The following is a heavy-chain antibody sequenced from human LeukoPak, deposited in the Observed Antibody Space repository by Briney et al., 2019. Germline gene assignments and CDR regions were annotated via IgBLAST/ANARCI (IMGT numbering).Heavy chain of an antibody. J-gene: IGHJ5*02. Sequence: SETLSLTCTVSGGSISSYYWSWIRQPPGKGLEWIGYSYYSGSTNYNPSLKSRVTISVDTSKNQFSLKLSSVTAADTAVYYCARGQRDRAYCSGGSCSRFDPWGQGSLVTVSS. CDR3: ARGQRDRAYCSGGSCSRFDP. V-gene: IGHV4-59*01. CDR2: SYYSGST. CDR1: GGSISSYY. D-gene: IGHD2-15*01.